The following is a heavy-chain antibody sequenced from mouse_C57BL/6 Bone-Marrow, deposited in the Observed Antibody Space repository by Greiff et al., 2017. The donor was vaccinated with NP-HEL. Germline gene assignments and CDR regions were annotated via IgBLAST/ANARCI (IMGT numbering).Heavy chain of an antibody. J-gene: IGHJ2*01. V-gene: IGHV1-50*01. CDR3: ARYSNHPYYFDY. D-gene: IGHD2-5*01. Sequence: QVQLQQPGAELVKPGASVKLSCKASGYTFTSYWMQWVKQRPGQGLEWIGEIDPSDSYTNYNQKFKGKATLTVDTSSSTAYMQLSSLTSEDSAVYYCARYSNHPYYFDYWGQGTTLTVSS. CDR1: GYTFTSYW. CDR2: IDPSDSYT.